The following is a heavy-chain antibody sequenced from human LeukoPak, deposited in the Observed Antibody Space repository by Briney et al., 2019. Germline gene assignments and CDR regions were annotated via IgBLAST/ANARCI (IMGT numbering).Heavy chain of an antibody. CDR3: ARGAPGSSCSGGRCPYFDY. J-gene: IGHJ4*02. CDR2: VNPNSGHT. V-gene: IGHV1-8*01. D-gene: IGHD2-15*01. Sequence: GASVKVSCKASGYTFTSYVINWVRQATGQGLEWMGWVNPNSGHTGFAQKFQGRVSMTSNTSISTAYMEVRSLRSEDTAVYYCARGAPGSSCSGGRCPYFDYWGQGTLVSVSS. CDR1: GYTFTSYV.